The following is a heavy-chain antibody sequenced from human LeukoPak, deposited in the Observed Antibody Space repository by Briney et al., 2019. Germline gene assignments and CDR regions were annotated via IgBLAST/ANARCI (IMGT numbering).Heavy chain of an antibody. Sequence: ASVKVSCKASGYTFTGYYMHWVRQAPGQGLEWMGWISAYNGNTNYAQKLQGRVTMTTDTSTSTAYMKLRSLRSDDTAVYYCASIDSSGYYGDYWGQGTLVTVSS. J-gene: IGHJ4*02. V-gene: IGHV1-18*04. CDR3: ASIDSSGYYGDY. D-gene: IGHD3-22*01. CDR2: ISAYNGNT. CDR1: GYTFTGYY.